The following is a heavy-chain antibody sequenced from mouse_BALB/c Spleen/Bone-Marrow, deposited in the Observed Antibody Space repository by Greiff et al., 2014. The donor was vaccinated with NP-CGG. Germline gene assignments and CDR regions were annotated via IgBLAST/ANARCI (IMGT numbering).Heavy chain of an antibody. CDR3: ARRGSDYENAMDY. CDR2: IYPGDGDT. J-gene: IGHJ4*01. D-gene: IGHD2-4*01. V-gene: IGHV1-87*01. CDR1: GYTFTSYW. Sequence: VKVEQSRAELSGRGASVKLSCKAAGYTFTSYWMQWVKQRSGQGLEWIGAIYPGDGDTRYSQKFKEQATLTADKSSSTAYIQLSSLASEDSAVYYCARRGSDYENAMDYWGQGTSVIVSS.